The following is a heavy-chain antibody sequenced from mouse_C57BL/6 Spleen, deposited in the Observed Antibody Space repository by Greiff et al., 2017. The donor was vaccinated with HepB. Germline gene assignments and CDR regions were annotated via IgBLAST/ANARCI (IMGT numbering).Heavy chain of an antibody. CDR3: TKEVDGYYVGYFDV. J-gene: IGHJ1*03. CDR2: IYPGNSDT. Sequence: EVQLQQSGTVLARPGASVKMSCKTSGYTFTSYWMHWVKQRPGQGLEWIGAIYPGNSDTSYNQKFKGKAKLTAVTSASTAYMELSSLTNEDSAVYYCTKEVDGYYVGYFDVWGTGTTVTVSS. D-gene: IGHD2-3*01. CDR1: GYTFTSYW. V-gene: IGHV1-5*01.